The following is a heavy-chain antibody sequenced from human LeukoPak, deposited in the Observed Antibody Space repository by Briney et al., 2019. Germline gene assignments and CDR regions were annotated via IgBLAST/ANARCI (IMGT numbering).Heavy chain of an antibody. CDR2: IYYSGST. V-gene: IGHV4-39*07. Sequence: SETLSLTCTVSGGSISSSSYYWGWIRQPPGKGLEWIGSIYYSGSTYYNPPLKSRVTISVDTSKNQFSLKLSSVTAADTAVYYCARELSQIGFSDYWGQGTLVTVSS. J-gene: IGHJ4*02. CDR1: GGSISSSSYY. D-gene: IGHD2/OR15-2a*01. CDR3: ARELSQIGFSDY.